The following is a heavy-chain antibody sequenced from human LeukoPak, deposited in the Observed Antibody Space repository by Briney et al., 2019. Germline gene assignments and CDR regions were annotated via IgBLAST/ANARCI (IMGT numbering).Heavy chain of an antibody. CDR3: ARREGRTQSFDY. V-gene: IGHV4-39*01. J-gene: IGHJ4*02. CDR2: IYYSGST. CDR1: GGSISSSSYY. D-gene: IGHD1-14*01. Sequence: SETLSLTCTVSGGSISSSSYYWGWIRQPPGKGLGWIGSIYYSGSTYYNPSLKSRVTISVDTSKNQFSLKLSSVTAADTAVYYCARREGRTQSFDYWGQGTLVTVSS.